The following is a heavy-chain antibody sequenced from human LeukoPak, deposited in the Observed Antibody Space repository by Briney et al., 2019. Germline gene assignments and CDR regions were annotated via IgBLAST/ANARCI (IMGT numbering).Heavy chain of an antibody. V-gene: IGHV3-23*01. CDR2: ISGGGGTT. J-gene: IGHJ4*02. Sequence: PGGSLRLSCAASGFTFSSYAMSWVRRAPGKGLEWVSGISGGGGTTYYADSVKGRFTISRDNSKNTLYLQMNSLRAEDTAVYFCAKSADIVVVVAAYADYWGQGALVTVSS. CDR1: GFTFSSYA. CDR3: AKSADIVVVVAAYADY. D-gene: IGHD2-15*01.